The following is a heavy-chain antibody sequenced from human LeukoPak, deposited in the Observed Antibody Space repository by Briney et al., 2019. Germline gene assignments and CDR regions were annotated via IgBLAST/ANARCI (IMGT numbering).Heavy chain of an antibody. CDR1: GFTFDTYC. D-gene: IGHD2-2*01. CDR3: ARGGYQLLATTDVFDI. J-gene: IGHJ3*02. Sequence: GGSLRLSCAASGFTFDTYCMTWVRQAPGKGLEWVANINQDGSEKYYLDSVRGRFTISRDNAKNSLYLQMNSLGAEDTAVYYCARGGYQLLATTDVFDIWGQGTMVTVSS. CDR2: INQDGSEK. V-gene: IGHV3-7*01.